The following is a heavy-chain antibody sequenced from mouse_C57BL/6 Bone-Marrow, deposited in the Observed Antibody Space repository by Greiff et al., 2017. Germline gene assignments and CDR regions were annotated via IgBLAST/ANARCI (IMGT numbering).Heavy chain of an antibody. Sequence: EVQLQQSGAELVRPGASVKLSCTASGFNIKDYYMHWVKQRPEQGLEWIGRIDPEDGDTEYAPKFQGKATMTADTSSNTAYLQLSSLTSEDTAVYYCTSGGPYGYDLDYWGQGTTLTVSS. CDR3: TSGGPYGYDLDY. CDR2: IDPEDGDT. J-gene: IGHJ2*01. CDR1: GFNIKDYY. D-gene: IGHD2-2*01. V-gene: IGHV14-1*01.